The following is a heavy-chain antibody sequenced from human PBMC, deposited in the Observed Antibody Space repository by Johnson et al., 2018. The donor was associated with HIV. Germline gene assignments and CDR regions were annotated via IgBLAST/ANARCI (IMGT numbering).Heavy chain of an antibody. CDR3: AKDRTNWGYDAFEF. CDR1: GFTFSNYG. Sequence: QVQVVESGGGVVQPGRSLRLSCVASGFTFSNYGMHWVRQAPGKGLEWVAVVWYDGSNKYYADSVKGRFTIFRDNSENTVYLQMNRLRAEDTDVDFCAKDRTNWGYDAFEFWGQGTTVTVSS. CDR2: VWYDGSNK. J-gene: IGHJ3*01. V-gene: IGHV3-33*06. D-gene: IGHD7-27*01.